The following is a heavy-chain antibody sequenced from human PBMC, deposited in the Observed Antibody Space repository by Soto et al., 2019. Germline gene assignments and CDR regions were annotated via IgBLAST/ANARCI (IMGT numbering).Heavy chain of an antibody. J-gene: IGHJ4*02. V-gene: IGHV1-24*01. CDR2: FDPGDGET. Sequence: ASVKVSCKVSGYTLTELSMHWVRQAPGKGLEWMGGFDPGDGETIYAQKFQGRVTMTEDTSTDTAYMELSSLRSEDTAVYYCATGQASGWYDKSFDYWGQGTLVTVSS. D-gene: IGHD6-19*01. CDR3: ATGQASGWYDKSFDY. CDR1: GYTLTELS.